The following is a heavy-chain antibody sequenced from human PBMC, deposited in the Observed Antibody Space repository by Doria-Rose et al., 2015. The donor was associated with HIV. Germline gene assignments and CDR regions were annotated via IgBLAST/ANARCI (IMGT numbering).Heavy chain of an antibody. CDR1: GVSLSSPGMG. V-gene: IGHV2-26*01. Sequence: QESGPVLVKPTETLMLTCTVSGVSLSSPGMGVSWIRQPPGKALEWLANIFSDDERSHKTSLKSRLTISRGTSKSQVVLTMTDMDPVDTATYYCARIKSSRWYHKYYFDFWGQGTLVIVSA. J-gene: IGHJ4*02. D-gene: IGHD6-13*01. CDR2: IFSDDER. CDR3: ARIKSSRWYHKYYFDF.